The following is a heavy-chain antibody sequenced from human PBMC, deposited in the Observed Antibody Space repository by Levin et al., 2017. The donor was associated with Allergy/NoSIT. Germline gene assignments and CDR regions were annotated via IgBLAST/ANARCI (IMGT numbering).Heavy chain of an antibody. V-gene: IGHV4-59*08. J-gene: IGHJ4*02. Sequence: SQTLSLTCTVSGGSISSYYWSWIRQPPGKGLEWIGYIYYSGSTNYNPSLKSRVTISVDTSKNQFSLKLSSVTAADTAVYYCARLYGSGSFVDYWGQGTLVTVSS. D-gene: IGHD3-10*01. CDR1: GGSISSYY. CDR3: ARLYGSGSFVDY. CDR2: IYYSGST.